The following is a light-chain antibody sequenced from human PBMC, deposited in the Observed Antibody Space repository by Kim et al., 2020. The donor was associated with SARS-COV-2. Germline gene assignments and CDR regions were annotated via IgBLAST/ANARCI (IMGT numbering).Light chain of an antibody. J-gene: IGLJ1*01. CDR3: QAWDSSTAV. Sequence: VAPGQTASITCSGDKLGDKYACWYQQKPGQSPVVVIYQDSKRPSGIPERFSGSNSGNTATLTISGTQAMDEADYYCQAWDSSTAVFGTGTKVTVL. CDR2: QDS. V-gene: IGLV3-1*01. CDR1: KLGDKY.